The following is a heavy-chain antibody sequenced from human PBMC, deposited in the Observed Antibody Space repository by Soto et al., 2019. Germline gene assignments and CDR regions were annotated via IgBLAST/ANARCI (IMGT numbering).Heavy chain of an antibody. V-gene: IGHV3-23*01. Sequence: HPGGSLRLSCAASGFPFSSYAMSWVRQAPGKGLEWVSAISGSGGSTYYADSVKGRFTISRDNSKNTLYLQMNSLRAEDTAVYYCAKDHPRLEWPATYFDYWGQGTLVTVSS. D-gene: IGHD3-3*01. CDR2: ISGSGGST. CDR3: AKDHPRLEWPATYFDY. J-gene: IGHJ4*02. CDR1: GFPFSSYA.